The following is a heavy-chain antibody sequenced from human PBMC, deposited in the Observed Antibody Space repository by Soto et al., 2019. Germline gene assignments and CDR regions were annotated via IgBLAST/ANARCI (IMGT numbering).Heavy chain of an antibody. Sequence: QVQLQESGPGLVKPSQTLSLTCTVSGGSISSGGYYWSWIRQHPGKGLEWIGYIYYSGSTYYNPSLKSRVTISVDTSKNQFSLKLSSVTAADTAVYYCARVGPHSGSYFDGLSHFDYWGQGTLVTVSS. J-gene: IGHJ4*02. D-gene: IGHD1-26*01. V-gene: IGHV4-31*03. CDR3: ARVGPHSGSYFDGLSHFDY. CDR2: IYYSGST. CDR1: GGSISSGGYY.